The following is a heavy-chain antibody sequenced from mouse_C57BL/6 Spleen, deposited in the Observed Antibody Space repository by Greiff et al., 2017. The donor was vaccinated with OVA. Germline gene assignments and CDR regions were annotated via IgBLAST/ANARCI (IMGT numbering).Heavy chain of an antibody. Sequence: QVQLKQPGAELVRPGSSVKLSCKASGYTFTSYWMDWVKQRPGQGLEWIGNIYPSDSETHYNPKFKDKATLTVDKSSSTAYMQLSILTYEYSAVDYCARSTAQARFAYWGQGTLVTVSA. J-gene: IGHJ3*01. CDR2: IYPSDSET. CDR1: GYTFTSYW. D-gene: IGHD3-2*02. V-gene: IGHV1-61*01. CDR3: ARSTAQARFAY.